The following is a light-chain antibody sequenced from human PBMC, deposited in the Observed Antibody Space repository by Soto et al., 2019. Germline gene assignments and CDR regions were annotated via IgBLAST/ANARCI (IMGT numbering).Light chain of an antibody. CDR2: AAS. V-gene: IGKV1-39*01. J-gene: IGKJ2*01. CDR1: QSISRY. CDR3: QKSYRTPPLYT. Sequence: DIQMTQSPSSLSASVGDRVTITCRASQSISRYLNWYQQKPWKAPKLLIYAASSLQSGVPSRFSGTGSGTGFTLTISSLQPDEFATYCSQKSYRTPPLYTFGQVPKLEIK.